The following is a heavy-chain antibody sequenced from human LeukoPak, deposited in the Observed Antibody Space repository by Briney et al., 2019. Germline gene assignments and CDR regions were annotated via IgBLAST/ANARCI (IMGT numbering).Heavy chain of an antibody. CDR3: ARGWGPPHYYYMDV. J-gene: IGHJ6*03. CDR1: GGSISSYY. CDR2: IYTSGST. D-gene: IGHD1-26*01. V-gene: IGHV4-4*09. Sequence: SETLSLTCTVSGGSISSYYWSWIRQPPGKGLEWIGYIYTSGSTNHNPSLKSRVTISVDTSKNQFSLKLSSMTAADTAVYYCARGWGPPHYYYMDVWGKGTTVTVSS.